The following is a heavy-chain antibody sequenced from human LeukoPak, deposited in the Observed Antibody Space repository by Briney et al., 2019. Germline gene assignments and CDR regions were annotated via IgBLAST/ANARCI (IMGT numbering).Heavy chain of an antibody. CDR1: GYTFTSYD. CDR3: ARDLGWNDPYYFDY. V-gene: IGHV1-8*03. Sequence: ASVKVSCKASGYTFTSYDINWVRQATGQGLEWMGWMNPNSGNTGYAQKFQGRVTITRNTSISTAYMELSSLRSEDTAVYYCARDLGWNDPYYFDYWGQGTLVTVSS. CDR2: MNPNSGNT. J-gene: IGHJ4*02. D-gene: IGHD1-1*01.